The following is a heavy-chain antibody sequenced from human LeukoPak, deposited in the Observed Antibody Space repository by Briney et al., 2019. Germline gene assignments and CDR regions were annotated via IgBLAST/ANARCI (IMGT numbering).Heavy chain of an antibody. D-gene: IGHD3-10*01. CDR3: AKDYQSESGELLLGYYFDY. J-gene: IGHJ4*02. CDR1: GFTFSSYA. CDR2: ISGSGGST. Sequence: GGSLRLSCAASGFTFSSYAMSWVRQAPGKGLEWVSAISGSGGSTYYADSVKGRFTISRDNSKNTLYLQMNSLRAEDTAVYYCAKDYQSESGELLLGYYFDYWGQGALVTVSS. V-gene: IGHV3-23*01.